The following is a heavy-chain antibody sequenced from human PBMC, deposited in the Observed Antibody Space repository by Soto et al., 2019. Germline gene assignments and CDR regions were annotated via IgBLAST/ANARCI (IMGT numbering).Heavy chain of an antibody. CDR1: GYTFTSYG. Sequence: QVQLVQSGAEVKRPGASLKVSCKASGYTFTSYGINWVRQAPGQGLEWMGWISPYTGNTNYAQEFQGRVTMTADTSTSTAYMELRRLRSDDTAVYYCAREKGKAVTGTYCYYGMDVWGQGTTVTVSS. CDR2: ISPYTGNT. D-gene: IGHD6-19*01. J-gene: IGHJ6*02. V-gene: IGHV1-18*04. CDR3: AREKGKAVTGTYCYYGMDV.